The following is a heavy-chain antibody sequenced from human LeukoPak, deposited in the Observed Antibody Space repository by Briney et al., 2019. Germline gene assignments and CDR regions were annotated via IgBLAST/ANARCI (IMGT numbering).Heavy chain of an antibody. V-gene: IGHV3-30-3*01. J-gene: IGHJ4*02. CDR2: ISYDGSNK. Sequence: GGSLRLSCAASGFTFSSYAMHWVRQAPGKGLEWVAVISYDGSNKYYADSVKGRFTISRDNSKNTLYLQMNSLRAEDTAVYYCAKDHSRYGDEDNWGQGTLVTVSS. CDR1: GFTFSSYA. CDR3: AKDHSRYGDEDN. D-gene: IGHD4-17*01.